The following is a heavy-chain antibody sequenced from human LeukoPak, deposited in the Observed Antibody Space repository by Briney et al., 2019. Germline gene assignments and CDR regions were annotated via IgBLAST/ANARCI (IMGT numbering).Heavy chain of an antibody. D-gene: IGHD1-1*01. CDR1: GGSISSYY. CDR2: INHSGST. CDR3: ARSAGTTGTTPFDY. Sequence: SETLSLTCTVSGGSISSYYWSWIRQPAGKGLEWIGEINHSGSTNYNPSLKSRVTISVDTSKNQFSLKLSSVTAADTAVYYCARSAGTTGTTPFDYWGQGTLVTVSS. J-gene: IGHJ4*02. V-gene: IGHV4-34*01.